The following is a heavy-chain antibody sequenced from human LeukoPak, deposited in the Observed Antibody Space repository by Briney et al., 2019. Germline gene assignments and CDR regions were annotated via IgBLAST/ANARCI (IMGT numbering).Heavy chain of an antibody. Sequence: GGSLRLSCAASGFTFSSYAMSWVRQAPGKGLEWVSAISGSGGSTYYADSVKGRFTISRDNSKNTLYLQMNSLRAEDTAVYYCAKFLPTHIVVANYYFDYWGQGTLVTVSA. D-gene: IGHD2-21*01. CDR2: ISGSGGST. CDR1: GFTFSSYA. CDR3: AKFLPTHIVVANYYFDY. V-gene: IGHV3-23*01. J-gene: IGHJ4*02.